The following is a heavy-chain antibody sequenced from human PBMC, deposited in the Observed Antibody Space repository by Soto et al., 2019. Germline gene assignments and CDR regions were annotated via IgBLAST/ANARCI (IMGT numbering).Heavy chain of an antibody. J-gene: IGHJ5*02. D-gene: IGHD2-15*01. CDR2: IKQDGSEK. CDR1: GFTFSSYW. V-gene: IGHV3-7*03. Sequence: GGSLRLSCAASGFTFSSYWMSWVRQAPGKGLEWVANIKQDGSEKYYVDSVKGRFTISRDNAKNSLYLQMNSLRAEDTAVYYCARCSVVVVAAQDNWFDPWGQGTLVTVSS. CDR3: ARCSVVVVAAQDNWFDP.